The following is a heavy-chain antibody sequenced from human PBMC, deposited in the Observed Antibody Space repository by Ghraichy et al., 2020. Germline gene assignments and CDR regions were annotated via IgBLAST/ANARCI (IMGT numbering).Heavy chain of an antibody. CDR3: ARFPLMKGMDV. CDR1: GFTFSSYW. Sequence: GESLNISCAASGFTFSSYWMHWVRQAPGKGLVWVSRINSDGSSTSYADSVKGRFTISRDNAKNTLYLQMNSLRAEDTAVYYCARFPLMKGMDVWGQGTTVTVSS. J-gene: IGHJ6*02. V-gene: IGHV3-74*01. CDR2: INSDGSST.